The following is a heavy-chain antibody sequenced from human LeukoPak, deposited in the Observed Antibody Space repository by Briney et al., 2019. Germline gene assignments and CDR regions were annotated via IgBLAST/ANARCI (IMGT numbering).Heavy chain of an antibody. V-gene: IGHV3-66*01. Sequence: GGSLRLSCAASGFTVSSTYLTWDRQAPGKGLEWLSVIYSGGYTYYADSVKGRFFISRDISENMVYLQMNSLSVEDTAVYFCVRGRPAHYFDSWGPGTLVTVS. CDR3: VRGRPAHYFDS. J-gene: IGHJ4*02. D-gene: IGHD6-6*01. CDR2: IYSGGYT. CDR1: GFTVSSTY.